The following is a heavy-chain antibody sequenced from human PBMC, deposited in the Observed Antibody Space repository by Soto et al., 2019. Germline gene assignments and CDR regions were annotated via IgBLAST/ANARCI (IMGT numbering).Heavy chain of an antibody. D-gene: IGHD3-10*01. CDR3: SRVDPGETSPFDH. V-gene: IGHV1-46*03. Sequence: ASVKVSCKASGFIFTNFFMHWVRQAPGQGLEWMGWINPFDGSRMFAQSFQGRVTMTRDTSTSTVYMEVSSLRSEDMAVFYCSRVDPGETSPFDHWGQGTLVTVSS. CDR2: INPFDGSR. CDR1: GFIFTNFF. J-gene: IGHJ4*02.